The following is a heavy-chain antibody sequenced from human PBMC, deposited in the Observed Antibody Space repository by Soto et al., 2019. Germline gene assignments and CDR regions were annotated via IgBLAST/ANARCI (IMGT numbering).Heavy chain of an antibody. Sequence: PGGSLRLSCAAAGFPFSSNARSWVRPAPGKGLEWVSAISGTTDNTYYADSVKGRFTISRDNSKNTLYLQMNSLRAEDTALYYYARSLRGVIIDFDSWGLGTLVTVSS. CDR1: GFPFSSNA. V-gene: IGHV3-23*01. CDR2: ISGTTDNT. CDR3: ARSLRGVIIDFDS. D-gene: IGHD3-10*01. J-gene: IGHJ4*02.